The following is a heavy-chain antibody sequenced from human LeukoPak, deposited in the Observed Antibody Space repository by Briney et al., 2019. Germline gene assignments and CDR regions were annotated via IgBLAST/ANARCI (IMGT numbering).Heavy chain of an antibody. CDR3: ARDTYYYGSGSYFRVDY. Sequence: ASVKVSCKASGYTFTAYYLHWVRQAPGQGLEWMGWINPNSGGTNYAQKFQGRVTMTRDTSISTAYMELSRLRSDDTAVYYCARDTYYYGSGSYFRVDYWGQGTLVTVSS. D-gene: IGHD3-10*01. J-gene: IGHJ4*02. CDR1: GYTFTAYY. CDR2: INPNSGGT. V-gene: IGHV1-2*02.